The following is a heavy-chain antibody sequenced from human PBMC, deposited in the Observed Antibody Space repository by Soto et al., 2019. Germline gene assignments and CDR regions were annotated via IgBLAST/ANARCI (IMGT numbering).Heavy chain of an antibody. D-gene: IGHD6-19*01. CDR2: ISYDGSNK. CDR1: GFTFSSYA. J-gene: IGHJ6*02. Sequence: GGSLRLSCAASGFTFSSYAMHWVRQAPGKGLEWVAVISYDGSNKYYADSVKGRFTISRDNSKNTLYLQMNSLRAEDTAVYYCARETRSSGWSYYYYSGMDVWGQGTTVTVSS. V-gene: IGHV3-30-3*01. CDR3: ARETRSSGWSYYYYSGMDV.